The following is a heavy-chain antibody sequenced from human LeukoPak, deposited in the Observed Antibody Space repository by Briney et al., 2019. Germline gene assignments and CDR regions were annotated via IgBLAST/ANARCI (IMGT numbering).Heavy chain of an antibody. CDR3: AKEIRPNDC. D-gene: IGHD4-17*01. V-gene: IGHV3-23*01. CDR1: GFTFSSHG. CDR2: ISIGGDTT. J-gene: IGHJ4*02. Sequence: GVSLRLSCAASGFTFSSHGMCWVRQAPGRGLEWVSSISIGGDTTYSDSVKGRFTISRDNSKNTLYLQLDSLRPEDTAIYYCAKEIRPNDCWGQGTLVTVSS.